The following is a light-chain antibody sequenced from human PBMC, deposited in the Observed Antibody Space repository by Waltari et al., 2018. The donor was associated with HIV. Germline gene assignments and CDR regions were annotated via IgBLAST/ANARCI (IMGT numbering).Light chain of an antibody. J-gene: IGLJ1*01. CDR1: SSDVGGYNF. CDR2: EVT. Sequence: QSALTQPASVSGSPGQSITISCTGTSSDVGGYNFVSWYQQHPGKAPKLMLYEVTKRPSGVSSRLSGSKSGNTASLTISGLQAEDEAEYYCSSYTTRGTRVFGTGTKVTVL. V-gene: IGLV2-14*01. CDR3: SSYTTRGTRV.